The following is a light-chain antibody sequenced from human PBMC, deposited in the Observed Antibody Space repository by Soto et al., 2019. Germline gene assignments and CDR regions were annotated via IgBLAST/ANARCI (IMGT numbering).Light chain of an antibody. CDR2: VDNDGSH. J-gene: IGLJ3*02. CDR1: SGHSNYD. Sequence: QPVLTQSPSASASLGASVKLTCTLDSGHSNYDIAWHQQQPEKGPRFLLKVDNDGSHSKGDGIPDRFSASTSGAERYLIISSLQSEDEADYYCQTWGPGIRVFGGGTQLTVL. CDR3: QTWGPGIRV. V-gene: IGLV4-69*01.